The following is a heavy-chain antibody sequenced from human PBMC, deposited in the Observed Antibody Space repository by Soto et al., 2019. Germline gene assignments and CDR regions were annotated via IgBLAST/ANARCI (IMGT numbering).Heavy chain of an antibody. CDR2: INTYNGQT. CDR1: GYTFTTYS. CDR3: ARGPQTSDF. Sequence: GASVKVSFKTSGYTFTTYSITWVRQAPGQGLEWVGWINTYNGQTHYAQKFQGRLTVTADTSSGTVYMELRSLASDDTAVYYCARGPQTSDFWGQGTLVTVSS. J-gene: IGHJ4*02. V-gene: IGHV1-18*04. D-gene: IGHD2-2*01.